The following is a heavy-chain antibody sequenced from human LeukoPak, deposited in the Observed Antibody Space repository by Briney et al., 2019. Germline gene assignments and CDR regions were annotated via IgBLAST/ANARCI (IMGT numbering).Heavy chain of an antibody. D-gene: IGHD1-1*01. CDR2: ISYDGGNK. Sequence: GGSLRLSCAASGFTFRSSWMHWVRQAPGKGLEWVAVISYDGGNKYYADSVKGRFTISRDNSKNTLYLQMNSLRAEDTAVYYCARGEKYNTWKGIDYWGQGTLVTVSS. J-gene: IGHJ4*02. V-gene: IGHV3-30*03. CDR3: ARGEKYNTWKGIDY. CDR1: GFTFRSSW.